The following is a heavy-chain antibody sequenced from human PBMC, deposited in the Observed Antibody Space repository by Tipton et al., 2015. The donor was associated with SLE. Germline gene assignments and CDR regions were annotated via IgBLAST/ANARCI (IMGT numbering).Heavy chain of an antibody. D-gene: IGHD3-3*01. CDR3: ARHGYDFWSGYYHHVFDV. V-gene: IGHV4-59*08. CDR2: IDQFGSA. CDR1: GGSITGYY. Sequence: TPSLTCIVSGGSITGYYWSWIRQPPGKRLEWIGYIDQFGSANYNPSLQNRVTISVGRSKTQFSLKLRSVSAADSAMYYCARHGYDFWSGYYHHVFDVWGQGTMLTVSS. J-gene: IGHJ3*01.